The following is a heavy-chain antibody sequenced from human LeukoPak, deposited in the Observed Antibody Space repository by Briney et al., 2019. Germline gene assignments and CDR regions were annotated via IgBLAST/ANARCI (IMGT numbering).Heavy chain of an antibody. CDR2: IYYSGFT. Sequence: PSEPLSLTCNVSGGPLSSSTHYWRWIRQPPGEGLGWIVSIYYSGFTYYNPSLKSRVTISVDTSKNQFSLKLSSVTAADTAIYYCARDQVGSSLYWGQGILVTVSS. V-gene: IGHV4-39*07. CDR1: GGPLSSSTHY. J-gene: IGHJ4*02. D-gene: IGHD6-13*01. CDR3: ARDQVGSSLY.